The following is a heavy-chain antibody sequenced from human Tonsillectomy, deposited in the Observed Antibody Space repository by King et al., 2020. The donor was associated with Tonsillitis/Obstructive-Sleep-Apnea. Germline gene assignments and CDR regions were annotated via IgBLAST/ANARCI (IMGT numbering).Heavy chain of an antibody. V-gene: IGHV3-30*04. Sequence: VQLVEXXGGVVQPGRSLRLSCAASGFTFSSYAMXWVRQAPGKGLEWVAVISYDGNNKYYADSVKGRFTISRDNSKNKLFLQMNSLRAEDTAVYYCAXXGXXXLLXATYYXXYWXXXTLVTVXX. CDR1: GFTFSSYA. CDR3: AXXGXXXLLXATYYXXY. D-gene: IGHD1-26*01. J-gene: IGHJ4*01. CDR2: ISYDGNNK.